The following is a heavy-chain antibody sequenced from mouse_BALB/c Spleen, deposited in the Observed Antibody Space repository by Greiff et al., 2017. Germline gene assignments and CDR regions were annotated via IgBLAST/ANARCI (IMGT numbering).Heavy chain of an antibody. D-gene: IGHD6-1*01. J-gene: IGHJ2*01. Sequence: EVKLLESGPGLVKPSQSLSLTCTVTGYSITSDYAWNWIRQFPGNKLEWMGYISYSGSTSYNPSLKSRISITRDTSKNQFFLQLNSVTTEDTATYYCARSAGFFDYWGQGTTLTVSS. CDR2: ISYSGST. V-gene: IGHV3-2*02. CDR1: GYSITSDYA. CDR3: ARSAGFFDY.